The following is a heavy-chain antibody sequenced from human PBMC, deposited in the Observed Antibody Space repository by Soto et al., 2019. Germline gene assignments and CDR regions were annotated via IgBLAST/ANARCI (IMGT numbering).Heavy chain of an antibody. CDR1: GYTFTSYG. J-gene: IGHJ5*02. V-gene: IGHV1-18*01. Sequence: ASVKVSCKASGYTFTSYGISWVRQAPGQGLEWMGWISAYNGNTNYAQKLQGRVTMTTDTSTSTAYMELRSLRSDDTAVYYCARANYYDSNRFRWFDPWGQGTVVTVAS. CDR2: ISAYNGNT. D-gene: IGHD3-22*01. CDR3: ARANYYDSNRFRWFDP.